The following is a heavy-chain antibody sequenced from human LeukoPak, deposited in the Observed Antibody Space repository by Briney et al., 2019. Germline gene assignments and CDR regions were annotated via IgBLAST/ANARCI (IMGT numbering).Heavy chain of an antibody. CDR3: ARGGLWFGEFQHDAFDI. Sequence: SETLSLTCTVSGGSISSYYWSWIRQPPGKALEWIGYIYYSGSTNYNPSLKSRVTISVDTSKNQFSLKLSSVTAADTAVYYCARGGLWFGEFQHDAFDIWGQGTMVTVSS. D-gene: IGHD3-10*01. CDR1: GGSISSYY. J-gene: IGHJ3*02. V-gene: IGHV4-59*01. CDR2: IYYSGST.